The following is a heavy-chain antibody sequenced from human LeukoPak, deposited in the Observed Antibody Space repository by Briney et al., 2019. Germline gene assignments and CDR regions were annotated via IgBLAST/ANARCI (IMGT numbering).Heavy chain of an antibody. D-gene: IGHD2-2*02. CDR3: AKGFAAIGGGYFDY. CDR1: GGTFSSYA. CDR2: IIPIFGTA. J-gene: IGHJ4*02. V-gene: IGHV1-69*13. Sequence: SVKVSCKASGGTFSSYAISWVRQAPGQGLEWMGGIIPIFGTANYAQKFQGRVTITADESTSTAYMELSSLRSEDTAVYYCAKGFAAIGGGYFDYWGQGTLVTVSS.